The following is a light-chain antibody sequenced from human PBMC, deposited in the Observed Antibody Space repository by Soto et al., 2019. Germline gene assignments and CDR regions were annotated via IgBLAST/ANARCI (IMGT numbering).Light chain of an antibody. V-gene: IGLV1-51*01. CDR1: SSNIGNEF. CDR2: DNN. CDR3: GTWDSSLSTFV. Sequence: QAVLTQPPSVSAAPGQNVTISCSGSSSNIGNEFASWFQQLPGTAPKLLIYDNNKRPSGIPDRFSGSTSGTSATLGITGLQTGDEADYYCGTWDSSLSTFVFGTGTKVTVL. J-gene: IGLJ1*01.